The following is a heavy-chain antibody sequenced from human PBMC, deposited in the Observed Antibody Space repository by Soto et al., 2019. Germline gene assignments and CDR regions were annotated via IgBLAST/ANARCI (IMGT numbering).Heavy chain of an antibody. CDR1: GFAFSTYG. Sequence: QVQLVESGGGVVQPGRSLRLSCLVSGFAFSTYGMHWVRQAPGKGLEWVAIIWYDGTNQIYVDSVKGRFTISRDNSKNTLYLQMDSLRAEDTAVYYCATTAYSGALDYWGQGTLVTVSS. CDR3: ATTAYSGALDY. J-gene: IGHJ4*02. D-gene: IGHD5-12*01. CDR2: IWYDGTNQ. V-gene: IGHV3-33*03.